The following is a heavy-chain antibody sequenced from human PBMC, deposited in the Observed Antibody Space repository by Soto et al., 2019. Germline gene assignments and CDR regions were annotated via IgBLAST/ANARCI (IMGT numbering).Heavy chain of an antibody. CDR3: XRGGSSTRFMDY. V-gene: IGHV3-7*01. CDR1: GFTFSSYW. CDR2: IKQDGSER. J-gene: IGHJ4*02. Sequence: EVQLVESGGGLVQPGGSLRLSCAASGFTFSSYWMSWVRQAPGKGLEWVANIKQDGSERYYVDSVKGRFTISTDNANNSLYLQMHCLGAEGXXXXXXXRGGSSTRFMDYWGQGTLVTVSS. D-gene: IGHD2-2*01.